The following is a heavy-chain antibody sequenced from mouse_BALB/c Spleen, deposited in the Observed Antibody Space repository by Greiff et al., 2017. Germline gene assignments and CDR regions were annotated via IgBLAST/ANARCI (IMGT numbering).Heavy chain of an antibody. D-gene: IGHD1-1*01. J-gene: IGHJ2*01. V-gene: IGHV5-6-5*01. CDR1: GFTFSSYA. CDR3: ARDITTVEGGNDFDY. CDR2: ISSGGST. Sequence: EVKLMESGGGLVKPGGSLKLSCAASGFTFSSYAMSWVRQTPEKRLEWVASISSGGSTYYPDSVKGRFTSTRDNARNILYLQMSSLRSEDTAMYYCARDITTVEGGNDFDYWGQGTTLTVSS.